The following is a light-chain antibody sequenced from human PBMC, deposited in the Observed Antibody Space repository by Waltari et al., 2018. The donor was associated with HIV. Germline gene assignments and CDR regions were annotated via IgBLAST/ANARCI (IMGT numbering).Light chain of an antibody. CDR1: QSISTS. J-gene: IGKJ2*01. Sequence: DIQMTQSPSSLSASVGDRVTITCQASQSISTSLNWYQQKPGKAPKLLIYAASSLQSGVPSRFSGSGSGTDFTLTISSLQPEDFATYYCQQSYSTPGYTFGQGTKLEIK. CDR3: QQSYSTPGYT. CDR2: AAS. V-gene: IGKV1-39*01.